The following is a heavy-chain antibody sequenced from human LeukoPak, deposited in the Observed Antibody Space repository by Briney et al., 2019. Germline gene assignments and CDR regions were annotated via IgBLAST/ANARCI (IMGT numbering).Heavy chain of an antibody. CDR2: LSSSSSYI. J-gene: IGHJ6*02. Sequence: GGSLSFSCAAYGFTFSSYSMKWVRQAPGKGLEWVITLSSSSSYIYYADSVKGRITISRDNAKISLYLQLNSLRAEDTAVYYCARYHYYDSSVYYGMHVWGQGTTVTVSS. D-gene: IGHD3-22*01. V-gene: IGHV3-21*01. CDR3: ARYHYYDSSVYYGMHV. CDR1: GFTFSSYS.